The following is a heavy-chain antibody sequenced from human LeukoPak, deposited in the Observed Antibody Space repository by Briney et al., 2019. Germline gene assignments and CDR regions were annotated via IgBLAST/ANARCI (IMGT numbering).Heavy chain of an antibody. CDR3: ARMVRVVVATTAAYYFDY. CDR1: GFSLSTSGMC. Sequence: SGPTLVNPTQTLTLTCTFSGFSLSTSGMCVYWIRQPPGKALEWLARIDWDDDKYYSTSLKTRLTISKDTSKNQVVLTMTDMDPVDTATYYCARMVRVVVATTAAYYFDYWGQGSLVTVSS. CDR2: IDWDDDK. J-gene: IGHJ4*02. V-gene: IGHV2-70*11. D-gene: IGHD3-22*01.